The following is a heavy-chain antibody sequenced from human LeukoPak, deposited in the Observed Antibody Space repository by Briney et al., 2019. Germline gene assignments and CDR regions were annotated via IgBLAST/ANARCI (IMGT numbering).Heavy chain of an antibody. Sequence: GGSLRLSCAAPGFTVSSNYMSWVRQAPGKGLEWVSVIYSGGSTYYADSVKGRFTISRDNSKNTLYLQMNSLRAEDTAVYYCARDRDYYYYGMDVWGQGTTVTVSS. D-gene: IGHD3-10*01. CDR1: GFTVSSNY. CDR3: ARDRDYYYYGMDV. J-gene: IGHJ6*02. V-gene: IGHV3-53*01. CDR2: IYSGGST.